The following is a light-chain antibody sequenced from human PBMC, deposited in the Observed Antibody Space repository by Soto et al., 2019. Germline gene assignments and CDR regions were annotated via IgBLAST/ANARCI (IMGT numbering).Light chain of an antibody. CDR2: DTS. CDR3: YQRYIWTPLT. Sequence: EIVLTQSPATLSLSPGERATLSCRASQSVENYLAWFQQKRGQAPRLLIYDTSNRAAGIPDRFSGSGSGTAFTLTNSSPETEDFAVDYCYQRYIWTPLTFGGGTKVEIK. V-gene: IGKV3-11*01. CDR1: QSVENY. J-gene: IGKJ4*01.